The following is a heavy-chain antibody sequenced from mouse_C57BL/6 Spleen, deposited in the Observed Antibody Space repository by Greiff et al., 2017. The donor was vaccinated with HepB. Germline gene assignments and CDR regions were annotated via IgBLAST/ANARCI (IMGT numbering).Heavy chain of an antibody. V-gene: IGHV1-64*01. CDR1: GYTFTSYW. Sequence: VQLQQPGAELVKPGASVKLSCKASGYTFTSYWMHWVKQRPGQGLEWIGMIHPNSGSTNYNEKFKSKATLTVDKSSSTAYMQLSSLTSEDSAVYHCASEEYDYDGYYFDYWGQGTTLTVSS. CDR2: IHPNSGST. J-gene: IGHJ2*01. D-gene: IGHD2-4*01. CDR3: ASEEYDYDGYYFDY.